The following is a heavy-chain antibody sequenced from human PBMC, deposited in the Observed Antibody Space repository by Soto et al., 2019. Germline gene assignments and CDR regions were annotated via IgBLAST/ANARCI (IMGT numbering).Heavy chain of an antibody. Sequence: GGSLRLSCAASGFTVSSNYMSWVRQAPGKGLEWVSVIYSGGSTYYADSVKGRFTISRDNSKNTLYLQMNSLRAEDTAVYYCARVRIGLLWFGEFDAFDIWGQGTMVTVSS. CDR2: IYSGGST. V-gene: IGHV3-66*01. CDR3: ARVRIGLLWFGEFDAFDI. J-gene: IGHJ3*02. CDR1: GFTVSSNY. D-gene: IGHD3-10*01.